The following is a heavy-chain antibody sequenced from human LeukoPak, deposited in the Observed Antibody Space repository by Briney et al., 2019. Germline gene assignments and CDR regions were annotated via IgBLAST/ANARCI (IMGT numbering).Heavy chain of an antibody. Sequence: GGSLRLSCAASGFTFSSYAMSWVRQAPGKGLEWVSAISGSGGSTYYADSVMGRFTISRDNSKNTLYLQMNSLRAEDTAVYYCAKDLRVATTSGDYWGQGTLVTVSS. CDR2: ISGSGGST. V-gene: IGHV3-23*01. CDR3: AKDLRVATTSGDY. CDR1: GFTFSSYA. D-gene: IGHD5-12*01. J-gene: IGHJ4*02.